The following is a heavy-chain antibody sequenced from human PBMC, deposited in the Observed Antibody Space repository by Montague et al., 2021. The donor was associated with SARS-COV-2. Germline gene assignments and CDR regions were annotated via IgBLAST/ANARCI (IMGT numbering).Heavy chain of an antibody. D-gene: IGHD3-10*01. J-gene: IGHJ5*02. CDR2: ISHSADT. CDR3: ARDRLVDRARGTGAWIGP. CDR1: RGSFSDYY. V-gene: IGHV4-34*01. Sequence: SETLSLTCAVYRGSFSDYYWTWIRQSPEKGLEWIGEISHSADTNYNPSLNSRVSMSMDTSNNQFSLRLGSVTAADTAVYYCARDRLVDRARGTGAWIGPWGQGTLVTVSA.